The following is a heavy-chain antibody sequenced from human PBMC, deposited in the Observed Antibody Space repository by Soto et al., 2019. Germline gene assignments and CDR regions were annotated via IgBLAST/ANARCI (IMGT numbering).Heavy chain of an antibody. J-gene: IGHJ6*02. CDR3: ARGNGRLVVVYYYGMDV. CDR1: GGTFSSYA. CDR2: IIPIFGTT. V-gene: IGHV1-69*06. Sequence: QVQLVQSGAEVKKPGSSVKVSCKASGGTFSSYAISWVRQAPGQGLEWMGGIIPIFGTTNYAQKFQGRVTITADKYTSTAYMELSSMRTEDTAMYYCARGNGRLVVVYYYGMDVWGQGTTVTVSS. D-gene: IGHD2-15*01.